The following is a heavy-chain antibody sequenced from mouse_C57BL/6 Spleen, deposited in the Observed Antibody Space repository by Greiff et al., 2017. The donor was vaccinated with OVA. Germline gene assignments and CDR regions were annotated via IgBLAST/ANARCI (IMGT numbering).Heavy chain of an antibody. CDR1: GYTFTSYW. J-gene: IGHJ3*01. Sequence: VQLVESGTELVKPGASVKLSCKASGYTFTSYWMHWVKQRPGQGLEWIGNINPSNGGTNYNEKFKSKATLTVDKSSSTAYMQLSSLTSEDSAVYYCARGDYGYDGFAYWGQGTLVTVSA. D-gene: IGHD2-2*01. V-gene: IGHV1-53*01. CDR2: INPSNGGT. CDR3: ARGDYGYDGFAY.